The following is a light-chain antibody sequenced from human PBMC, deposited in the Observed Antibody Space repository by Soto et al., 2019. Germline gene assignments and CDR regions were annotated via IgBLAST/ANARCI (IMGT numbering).Light chain of an antibody. CDR3: QQVNSYPFT. J-gene: IGKJ2*01. V-gene: IGKV1-13*02. CDR1: QGIASG. Sequence: AIQLTQSPSSLAASTGDRVTITCRASQGIASGLAWYQQKPGEAPKLLIQDASSLESGVPSRFSGSGSGTDFTLTISSLQPEDFATYHCQQVNSYPFTFGGGTKLEI. CDR2: DAS.